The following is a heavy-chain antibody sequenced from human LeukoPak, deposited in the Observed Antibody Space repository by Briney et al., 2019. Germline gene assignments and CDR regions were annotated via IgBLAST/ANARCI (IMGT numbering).Heavy chain of an antibody. CDR3: ARVGAIPSIDP. D-gene: IGHD3-16*01. J-gene: IGHJ5*02. CDR1: GYSITEGFS. Sequence: PSETLSLTCAVSGYSITEGFSWGWIRQPPGQGLEWIASISYYGSTYSKSTLQSRLTISRDTSKNEFSLRLTSVTATDTAVYYCARVGAIPSIDPWGQGTPVTVSS. CDR2: ISYYGST. V-gene: IGHV4-38-2*01.